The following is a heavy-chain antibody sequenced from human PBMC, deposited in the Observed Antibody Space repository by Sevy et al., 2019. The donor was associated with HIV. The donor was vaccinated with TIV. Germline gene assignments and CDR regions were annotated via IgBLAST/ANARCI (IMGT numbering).Heavy chain of an antibody. CDR2: ITRNSYEAYGGTT. J-gene: IGHJ4*02. V-gene: IGHV3-49*03. D-gene: IGHD5-12*01. CDR1: GFTFDDYA. Sequence: GESLKISCTTSGFTFDDYAMTWFRQPPGKGLEWVAFITRNSYEAYGGTTDYAASVKGRFIISRDDSKSIAYLQMNSLKPEDTAFYYCTRGLATADTPEYYFDYWGQGTLVTVSS. CDR3: TRGLATADTPEYYFDY.